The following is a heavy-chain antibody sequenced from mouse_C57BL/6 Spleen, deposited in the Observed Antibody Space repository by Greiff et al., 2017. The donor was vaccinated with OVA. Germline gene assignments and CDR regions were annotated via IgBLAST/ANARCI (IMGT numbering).Heavy chain of an antibody. Sequence: EVQLQQSGAELVRPGASVKLSCTASGFNIKDDYMHWVKQRPEQGLEWIGWIDPENGDTEYASKFQGKATITADTSSNTAYLQLSSLTSEDTAVYYCTTGSNYGSFAYWGQGTLVTVSA. CDR2: IDPENGDT. CDR1: GFNIKDDY. V-gene: IGHV14-4*01. J-gene: IGHJ3*01. CDR3: TTGSNYGSFAY. D-gene: IGHD2-5*01.